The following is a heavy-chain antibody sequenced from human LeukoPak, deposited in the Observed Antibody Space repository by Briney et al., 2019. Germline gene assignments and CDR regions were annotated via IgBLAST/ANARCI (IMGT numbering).Heavy chain of an antibody. CDR2: IIPIFGTA. CDR3: ARAEVGATQAGY. D-gene: IGHD1-26*01. CDR1: GGTFSSYA. J-gene: IGHJ4*02. V-gene: IGHV1-69*13. Sequence: ASVKVSCKASGGTFSSYAISWVRQAPGQGLEWMGGIIPIFGTANYAQKFQGRVTITADESTSTAYMELSSLRSEDTAVYYCARAEVGATQAGYWGQGTLVTVSS.